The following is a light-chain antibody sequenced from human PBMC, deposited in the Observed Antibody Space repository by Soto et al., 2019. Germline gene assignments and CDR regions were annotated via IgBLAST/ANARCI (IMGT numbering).Light chain of an antibody. V-gene: IGKV1-39*01. CDR1: RSISNY. Sequence: DIQMTQSPSSLSASVGATVTIACLASRSISNYLNWYQQKPGRAPNLLISGASTLQRGVPSRFSGSGSGTTFTLTITSLQPDDFAMYFCQQNYTAPFTFGHGTKVDIK. CDR2: GAS. J-gene: IGKJ3*01. CDR3: QQNYTAPFT.